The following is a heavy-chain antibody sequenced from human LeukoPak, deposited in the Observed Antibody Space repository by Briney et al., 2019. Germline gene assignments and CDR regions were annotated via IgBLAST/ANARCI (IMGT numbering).Heavy chain of an antibody. CDR2: IRYDGSKK. Sequence: GGPLRLSCAASGFTFSSYGMHWVRQAPGKGLEWVAFIRYDGSKKYYADSVKGRFTISRDNSKNTLYLQMNSLRAEDTAVYYCAKDRNDYDYVWGSYRWFYFDYWGQGTLVTVSS. J-gene: IGHJ4*02. V-gene: IGHV3-30*02. D-gene: IGHD3-16*02. CDR3: AKDRNDYDYVWGSYRWFYFDY. CDR1: GFTFSSYG.